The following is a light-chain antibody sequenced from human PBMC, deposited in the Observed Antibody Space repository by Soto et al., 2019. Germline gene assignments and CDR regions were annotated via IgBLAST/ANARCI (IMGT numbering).Light chain of an antibody. V-gene: IGKV3-11*01. J-gene: IGKJ5*01. CDR1: QSVSDN. CDR3: QQRNIWPPVT. CDR2: GAF. Sequence: EIVMTQSPATLSVSPGERATLSCRASQSVSDNLAWYQQKPGQAPRLLIYGAFNRATGIPARFSGSGSGTDFTLTISSLEPEDFAVYYCQQRNIWPPVTFGQGTRLEI.